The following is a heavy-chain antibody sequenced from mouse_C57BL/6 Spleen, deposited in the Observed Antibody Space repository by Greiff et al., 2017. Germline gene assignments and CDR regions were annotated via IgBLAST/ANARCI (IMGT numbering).Heavy chain of an antibody. CDR1: GFNIKDDY. V-gene: IGHV14-4*01. CDR2: IDPENGDT. D-gene: IGHD1-1*01. CDR3: SRYYGSSYVFDY. Sequence: VQLQQSGAELVRPGASVKLSCTASGFNIKDDYMHWVKQRPEQGLEWIGWIDPENGDTEYASKFQGKATITADTSSNTAYLQLSSLTSEDTAVXYCSRYYGSSYVFDYWGQGTTLTVSS. J-gene: IGHJ2*01.